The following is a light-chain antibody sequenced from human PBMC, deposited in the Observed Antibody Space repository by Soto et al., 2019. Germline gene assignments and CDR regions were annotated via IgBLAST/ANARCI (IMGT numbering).Light chain of an antibody. V-gene: IGLV1-40*01. CDR1: SSNIGAGYD. Sequence: QSVLTQPPSVSGAPGRRVTISCTGSSSNIGAGYDVHWYQQLPGTAPKLLIYGNSNRPSGVPDRFSGSKSGTSASLAITGLQAEDEADYYCQSAGVFGTGTKLTVL. CDR2: GNS. J-gene: IGLJ1*01. CDR3: QSAGV.